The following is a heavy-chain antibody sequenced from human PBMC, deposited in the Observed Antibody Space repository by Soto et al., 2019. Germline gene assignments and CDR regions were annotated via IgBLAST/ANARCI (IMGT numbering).Heavy chain of an antibody. J-gene: IGHJ6*02. D-gene: IGHD4-17*01. CDR2: IDPSDSYT. CDR3: ARHTVTSEYYYYGMDV. V-gene: IGHV5-10-1*01. Sequence: GESLKISCKGSGYSFTSYWISWVRQMPGKGLGWMGRIDPSDSYTNYSPSFQGHVTISADKSISTAYLQWSSLKASDTAMYYCARHTVTSEYYYYGMDVWGQGTTVTVSS. CDR1: GYSFTSYW.